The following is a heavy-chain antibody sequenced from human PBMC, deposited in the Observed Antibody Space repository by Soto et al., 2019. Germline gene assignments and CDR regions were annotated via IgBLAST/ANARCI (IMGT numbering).Heavy chain of an antibody. J-gene: IGHJ6*02. D-gene: IGHD3-10*01. Sequence: SVKVSCKASGGTFSSYAISWVRLAPGQGLEWMGGIIPIFGTANYAQKFQGRVTITADESTSTAYMELSSLRSEDTAVYYCARELARGPYYYYGMDVWGQGTTVTVSS. CDR1: GGTFSSYA. V-gene: IGHV1-69*13. CDR2: IIPIFGTA. CDR3: ARELARGPYYYYGMDV.